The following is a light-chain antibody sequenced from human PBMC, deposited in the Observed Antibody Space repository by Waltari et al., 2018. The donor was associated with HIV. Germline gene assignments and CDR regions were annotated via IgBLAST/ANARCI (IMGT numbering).Light chain of an antibody. CDR3: QQYGSSPRT. CDR1: PGVSSSY. CDR2: GAS. Sequence: EIVLTHSPGTLSLCPRRRAPLSCRASPGVSSSYLARYQPKPRQAPRRRIYGASTRATGRPDRFSGSGAGTDVNLYISRLGPEDVAMYYCQQYGSSPRTFGQRTKVEIK. V-gene: IGKV3-20*01. J-gene: IGKJ1*01.